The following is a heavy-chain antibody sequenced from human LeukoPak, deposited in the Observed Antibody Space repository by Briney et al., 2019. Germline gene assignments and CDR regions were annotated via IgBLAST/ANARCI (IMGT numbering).Heavy chain of an antibody. CDR1: GYTFTGYY. Sequence: ASVKVSCKASGYTFTGYYMHWVRHAPGQGLEWMGWINPNSGGTNYAQKFQGRVTMTRETSISTAYMEVSRLRSDDTAVYYCARGVGYSYDQVDGWGQGTLVSVS. J-gene: IGHJ4*02. D-gene: IGHD5-18*01. CDR2: INPNSGGT. CDR3: ARGVGYSYDQVDG. V-gene: IGHV1-2*02.